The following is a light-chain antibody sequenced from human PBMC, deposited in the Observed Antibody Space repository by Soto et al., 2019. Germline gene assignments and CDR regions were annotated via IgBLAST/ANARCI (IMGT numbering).Light chain of an antibody. V-gene: IGKV3-20*01. J-gene: IGKJ2*01. Sequence: EIVLTQSPGTLSLSPGERATLSCRASQSVNNNYLAWYQQKPGQAPRLLIYGASSRATGIPDRFSGSGSGTDXTLXXSRLEPEDFAVYYXQQYGSSQYTFGQGTKLEIK. CDR1: QSVNNNY. CDR3: QQYGSSQYT. CDR2: GAS.